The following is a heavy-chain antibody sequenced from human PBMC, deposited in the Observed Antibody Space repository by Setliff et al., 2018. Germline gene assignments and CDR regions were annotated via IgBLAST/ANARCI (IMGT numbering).Heavy chain of an antibody. CDR2: IFPTGTT. CDR3: ARYNSSAACFDL. CDR1: GGSFSTYF. V-gene: IGHV4-59*10. D-gene: IGHD2-21*01. J-gene: IGHJ5*02. Sequence: SETLSLTCAVYGGSFSTYFWSWIRQPPGKGLEWIGRIFPTGTTNYNPDLKSRVTMSVDTSKKRFSLMLRSVTAADTAIYYCARYNSSAACFDLWGPGTLVTVSS.